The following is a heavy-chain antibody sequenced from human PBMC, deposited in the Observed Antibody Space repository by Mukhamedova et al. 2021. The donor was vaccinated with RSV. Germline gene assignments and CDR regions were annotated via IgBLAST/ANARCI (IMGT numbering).Heavy chain of an antibody. CDR3: VKDERYSGYDVDY. V-gene: IGHV3-64D*06. D-gene: IGHD5-12*01. J-gene: IGHJ4*02. CDR2: SNGGST. Sequence: SNGGSTYYADSVKGRFTISRDNSKNTLYLQMSSLRAEDTAVYYCVKDERYSGYDVDYWGQGTLVTVSS.